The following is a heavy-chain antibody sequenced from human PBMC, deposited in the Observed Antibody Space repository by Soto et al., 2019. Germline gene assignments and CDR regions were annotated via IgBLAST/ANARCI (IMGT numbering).Heavy chain of an antibody. CDR2: INPSGGST. V-gene: IGHV1-46*01. D-gene: IGHD5-12*01. CDR3: ARDQADIVATIASSYGMDV. Sequence: QVQLVQSGAEVKKPGASVKVSCKASGYTFTSYYMHWVRQAPGQGLEWMGIINPSGGSTSYAQKFQGRVTMTRDTSTSIVYMELSSLRSEDTAVYYCARDQADIVATIASSYGMDVWGQGTTVTVSS. J-gene: IGHJ6*02. CDR1: GYTFTSYY.